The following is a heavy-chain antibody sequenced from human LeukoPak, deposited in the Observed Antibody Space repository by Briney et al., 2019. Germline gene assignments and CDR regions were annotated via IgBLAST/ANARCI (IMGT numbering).Heavy chain of an antibody. CDR2: IKQDGSEK. V-gene: IGHV3-7*03. CDR3: ARGREEHGTAMVPYYYGMDV. CDR1: GFTFSNYW. J-gene: IGHJ6*02. Sequence: HPGGSLRLSCAASGFTFSNYWMSWVRQAPGKGLEWVANIKQDGSEKYYVGSVKGRFTISRDNAKNSLYLQMNSLRAEDTAVYYCARGREEHGTAMVPYYYGMDVWGQGTTVTVSS. D-gene: IGHD5-18*01.